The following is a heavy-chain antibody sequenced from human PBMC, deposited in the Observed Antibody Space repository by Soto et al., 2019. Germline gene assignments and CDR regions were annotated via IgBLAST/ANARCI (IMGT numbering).Heavy chain of an antibody. CDR2: ISAYNGNT. V-gene: IGHV1-18*01. CDR3: ARAFPFCSSTSCYGKGYYYYGMDV. J-gene: IGHJ6*02. Sequence: ASVKVSCKASGYTFTSYGISWVRQAPGQGLERMGWISAYNGNTDYAQKLQGRVTMSTDKSTSTAYMELRRLRSDDTAVYYCARAFPFCSSTSCYGKGYYYYGMDVRGQGTTVTVSS. D-gene: IGHD2-2*01. CDR1: GYTFTSYG.